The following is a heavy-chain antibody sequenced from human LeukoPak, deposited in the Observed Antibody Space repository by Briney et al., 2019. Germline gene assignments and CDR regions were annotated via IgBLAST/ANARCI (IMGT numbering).Heavy chain of an antibody. D-gene: IGHD1-26*01. J-gene: IGHJ4*02. Sequence: PGGSLRLSCAASGFTFSSYSMNWVRQPPGKGLEWVSYISGSSGTISYADSVKGRFTISRDNAKISLYLQMNSLRDEDTAVYYCARDQSYGFDYWGQGTLVTVSS. CDR1: GFTFSSYS. V-gene: IGHV3-48*02. CDR3: ARDQSYGFDY. CDR2: ISGSSGTI.